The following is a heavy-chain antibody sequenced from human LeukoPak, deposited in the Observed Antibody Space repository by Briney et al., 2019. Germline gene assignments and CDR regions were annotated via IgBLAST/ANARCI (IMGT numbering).Heavy chain of an antibody. J-gene: IGHJ4*02. Sequence: PGGSLRLSCAASEFTFSSYGMHWVRQAPGKGLEWVAFIRYDGSNKYYADSVKGRFTISRDNSKNTLYLQMNSLRAEDTAVYYCAKDLGYSCYEVDYFDYWGQGTLVTVSS. D-gene: IGHD5-12*01. V-gene: IGHV3-30*02. CDR3: AKDLGYSCYEVDYFDY. CDR2: IRYDGSNK. CDR1: EFTFSSYG.